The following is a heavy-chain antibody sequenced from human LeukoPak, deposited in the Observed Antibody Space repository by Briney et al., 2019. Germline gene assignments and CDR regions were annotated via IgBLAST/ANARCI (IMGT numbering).Heavy chain of an antibody. V-gene: IGHV3-74*01. Sequence: PGGSLRLSCAASGFTFSSYWMHWVRQAPGKGLMWVSRINSDGSRTTYADSVRGRFTISRDNAKSTLYLQMNSPRAEDTAVYYCARVRDDYTYFDCWGQGTLVTVSS. CDR1: GFTFSSYW. CDR2: INSDGSRT. CDR3: ARVRDDYTYFDC. J-gene: IGHJ4*02. D-gene: IGHD4-11*01.